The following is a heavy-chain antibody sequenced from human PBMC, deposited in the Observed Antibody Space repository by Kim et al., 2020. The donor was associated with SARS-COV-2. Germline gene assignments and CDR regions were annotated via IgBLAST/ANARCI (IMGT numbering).Heavy chain of an antibody. CDR1: GYTFTGYY. V-gene: IGHV1-2*02. D-gene: IGHD5-18*01. CDR2: INPNSGGT. Sequence: ASVKVSCKASGYTFTGYYMHWVRQAPGQGLEWMGWINPNSGGTNYAQKFQGRVTMTRDTSISTAYMELSRLRSDDTAVYYCAREPPHVPTRYSYGGMEIDYWGQGTLVTVSS. CDR3: AREPPHVPTRYSYGGMEIDY. J-gene: IGHJ4*02.